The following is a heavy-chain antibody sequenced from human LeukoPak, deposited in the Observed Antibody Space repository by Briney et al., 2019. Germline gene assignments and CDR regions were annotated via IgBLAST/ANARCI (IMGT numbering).Heavy chain of an antibody. J-gene: IGHJ4*02. V-gene: IGHV4-30-2*01. D-gene: IGHD1-14*01. Sequence: SETLSLTCAVSGGSISSGGYSWSWIRQPPGKGLEWIGYIYHSGSTYYNLSLKSRVTISVDRSKNQFSLKLSSVTAADTAVYYCAITGPEDYWGQGTLVTVSS. CDR3: AITGPEDY. CDR1: GGSISSGGYS. CDR2: IYHSGST.